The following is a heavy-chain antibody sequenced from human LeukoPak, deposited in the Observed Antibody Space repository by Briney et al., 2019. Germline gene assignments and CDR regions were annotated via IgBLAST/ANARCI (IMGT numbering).Heavy chain of an antibody. CDR1: GYTFIGYY. V-gene: IGHV1-2*02. CDR3: AKDHTVRSFDS. Sequence: GASVNVSCKASGYTFIGYYMHWVRQAPGQGLEWMGWINPNSGGTNYAQKFQGRVTMTRDRSISTAYMELSRLRPDDTAVYYCAKDHTVRSFDSWGQGTPVTVSS. D-gene: IGHD1-14*01. J-gene: IGHJ4*02. CDR2: INPNSGGT.